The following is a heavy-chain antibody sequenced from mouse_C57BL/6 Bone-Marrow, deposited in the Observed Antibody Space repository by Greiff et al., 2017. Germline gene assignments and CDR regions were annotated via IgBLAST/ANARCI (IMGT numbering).Heavy chain of an antibody. V-gene: IGHV1-18*01. CDR3: ARSLRRTPYYAMDY. CDR1: GYTFTDYN. D-gene: IGHD3-2*02. Sequence: EVQLQQSGPELVKPGASVKIPCKASGYTFTDYNMDWVKQSHGKSLEWIGDINPNNGGTIYNQKFKGKATLTVDKSSSTAYMELRSLTSEDTAVYYCARSLRRTPYYAMDYWGQGTSVTVSS. J-gene: IGHJ4*01. CDR2: INPNNGGT.